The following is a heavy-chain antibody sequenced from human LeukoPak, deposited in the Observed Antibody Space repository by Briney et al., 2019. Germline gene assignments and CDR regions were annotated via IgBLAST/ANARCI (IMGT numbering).Heavy chain of an antibody. J-gene: IGHJ4*02. V-gene: IGHV3-23*01. CDR2: ITGSGGSI. CDR1: GFTFSSNV. CDR3: ARDSPGGY. Sequence: PGGSLRLSCAASGFTFSSNVMSWVRRAPGKGLEWVSSITGSGGSIYYADSVKGRFTSSRDNSKNTLYLQMSSLRAEDTAVYYCARDSPGGYWGQGTLVTVSS. D-gene: IGHD3-10*01.